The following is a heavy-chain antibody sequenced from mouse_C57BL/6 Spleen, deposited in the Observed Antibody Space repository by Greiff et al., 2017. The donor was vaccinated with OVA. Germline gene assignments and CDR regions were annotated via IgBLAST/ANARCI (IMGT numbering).Heavy chain of an antibody. Sequence: DVMLVESGGGLVKPGGSLKLSCAASGFTFSDYGMHWVRQAPEKGLEWVAYISSGSSTIYYADTVKGRFTISRDNAKNTLFLQMTSLRSEDTAMYYCARGSPWYFDVWGTGTTVTVSS. CDR1: GFTFSDYG. D-gene: IGHD1-1*01. CDR2: ISSGSSTI. J-gene: IGHJ1*03. V-gene: IGHV5-17*01. CDR3: ARGSPWYFDV.